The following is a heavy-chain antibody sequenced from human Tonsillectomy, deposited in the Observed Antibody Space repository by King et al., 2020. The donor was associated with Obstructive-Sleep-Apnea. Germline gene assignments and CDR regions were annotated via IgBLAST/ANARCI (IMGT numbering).Heavy chain of an antibody. J-gene: IGHJ5*01. D-gene: IGHD3-22*01. V-gene: IGHV3-43*01. CDR2: ISWDGGST. CDR3: AKTLLGYYDSSGFDF. Sequence: VQLVESGGVVVQPGGSLRLSCAASGFTFDDYTMHWDRQAPGKGLEWVSLISWDGGSTRYADSVKGRFTISRDNSKNSLYLQMNSLRTEDTALYYCAKTLLGYYDSSGFDFWGQGTLVTVSS. CDR1: GFTFDDYT.